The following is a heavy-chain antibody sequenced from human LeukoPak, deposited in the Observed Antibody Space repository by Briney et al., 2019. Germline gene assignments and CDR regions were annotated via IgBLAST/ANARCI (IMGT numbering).Heavy chain of an antibody. D-gene: IGHD2-15*01. CDR3: ARGRSGRIGRRTFDI. J-gene: IGHJ3*02. V-gene: IGHV4-34*01. CDR2: INHSGST. Sequence: SETLSLTCTVSGGSISSYYWSWIRQPPGKGLEWIGEINHSGSTNYNPSLKCRVTISVDTSKNQFSLKLSSVTAADTAVYYCARGRSGRIGRRTFDIWGQGTMVTVSS. CDR1: GGSISSYY.